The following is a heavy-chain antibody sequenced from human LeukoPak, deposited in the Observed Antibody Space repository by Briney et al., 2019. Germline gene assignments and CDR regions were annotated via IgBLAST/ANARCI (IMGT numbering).Heavy chain of an antibody. J-gene: IGHJ4*02. CDR3: AREAGDYRENYFDY. V-gene: IGHV3-7*03. CDR1: GFTFSSYW. Sequence: GGSLRLSCAASGFTFSSYWMSWVRQAPGKGLEWVANIKQDGSEKYYVDSVKGRFTISRDNAKNSLYLQMNSLRAEDTAVYYCAREAGDYRENYFDYWGQGTLVTVSS. CDR2: IKQDGSEK. D-gene: IGHD4-17*01.